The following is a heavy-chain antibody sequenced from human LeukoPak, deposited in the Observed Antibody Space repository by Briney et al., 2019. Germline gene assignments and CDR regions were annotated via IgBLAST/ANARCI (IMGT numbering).Heavy chain of an antibody. CDR1: GFTFSGSA. J-gene: IGHJ4*02. V-gene: IGHV3-73*01. CDR3: TTDRSQYYDILPPFDY. CDR2: IRSTANGYAT. D-gene: IGHD3-9*01. Sequence: QTGGSLRLSCAASGFTFSGSALHWVRQASGKGLEWVGRIRSTANGYATAYAASVKGRFTISRDDSKNTAYLQMDSLKTEDTAVYYCTTDRSQYYDILPPFDYWGQGTLVTVSS.